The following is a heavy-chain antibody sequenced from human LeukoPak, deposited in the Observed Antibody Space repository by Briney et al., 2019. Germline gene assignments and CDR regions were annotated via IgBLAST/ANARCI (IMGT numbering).Heavy chain of an antibody. J-gene: IGHJ4*02. Sequence: GGSLRLSCAASGFIFNNYEMNWVRQAPGGGLEWVSSVSSSATTIYYTDSVKGRFTISRDNAKNSLFLQMNSLRVEDTAVYYCVRVYCSTTSCYGVDSWGQGTLVTVSS. V-gene: IGHV3-48*03. CDR3: VRVYCSTTSCYGVDS. D-gene: IGHD2-2*01. CDR1: GFIFNNYE. CDR2: VSSSATTI.